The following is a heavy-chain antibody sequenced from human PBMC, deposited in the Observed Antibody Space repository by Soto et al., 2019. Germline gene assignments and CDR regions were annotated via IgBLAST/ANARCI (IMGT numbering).Heavy chain of an antibody. Sequence: PSETLSLTCTVSGDSISSSTYFWGWIRQPPGKGLEWIGFIYYAGSTKYNPSLNSRVTISVDTSKNQFSLTVTSVTAAETAVNYCAIRIVATEMFDYWGQGTLVTVSS. D-gene: IGHD5-12*01. J-gene: IGHJ4*02. CDR3: AIRIVATEMFDY. CDR2: IYYAGST. V-gene: IGHV4-61*05. CDR1: GDSISSSTYF.